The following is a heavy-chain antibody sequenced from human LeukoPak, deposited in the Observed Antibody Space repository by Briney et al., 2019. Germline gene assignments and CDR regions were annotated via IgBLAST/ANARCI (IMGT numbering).Heavy chain of an antibody. CDR3: ARVPARIAAAGKGWFDP. D-gene: IGHD6-13*01. CDR2: INHSGST. Sequence: SETLSLTCAVYGGSFSGYYWSWIRQPPGKGLEWIGEINHSGSTNYNPSLKSRVTISVDTSKNQFSLKLSSVTAADTAVYYCARVPARIAAAGKGWFDPWGQGTLVTVSS. CDR1: GGSFSGYY. J-gene: IGHJ5*02. V-gene: IGHV4-34*01.